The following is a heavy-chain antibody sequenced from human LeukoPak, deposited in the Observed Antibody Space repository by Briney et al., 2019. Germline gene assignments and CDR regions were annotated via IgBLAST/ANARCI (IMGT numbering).Heavy chain of an antibody. CDR2: ISGSGGST. D-gene: IGHD3-22*01. V-gene: IGHV3-23*01. Sequence: GGTLRLSCAASGFTFSSYGMCWVRQAPRKGLEWVSAISGSGGSTYYADSVKGRFTISRDNSKNTLYLQMNSLRAEDTAVYYCAKAMIVVVSYYYYYMDVWGKGTTVTIS. CDR1: GFTFSSYG. CDR3: AKAMIVVVSYYYYYMDV. J-gene: IGHJ6*03.